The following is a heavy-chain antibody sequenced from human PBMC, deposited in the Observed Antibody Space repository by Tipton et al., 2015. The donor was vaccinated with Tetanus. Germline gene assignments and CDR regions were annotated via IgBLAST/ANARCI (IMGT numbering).Heavy chain of an antibody. D-gene: IGHD2-2*01. J-gene: IGHJ4*02. V-gene: IGHV1-18*01. CDR1: GYTFTSYG. Sequence: QLVQSGAEVKKPGASVKVSCKASGYTFTSYGISWVRQAPGQGLEWMGWISAYNGNTNYAQKLQGRVTMTTDTSTSTAYMELRSLRSDDTAVYYCARLVVVPAAMLGSGTYDYWGQGTLVTVSS. CDR3: ARLVVVPAAMLGSGTYDY. CDR2: ISAYNGNT.